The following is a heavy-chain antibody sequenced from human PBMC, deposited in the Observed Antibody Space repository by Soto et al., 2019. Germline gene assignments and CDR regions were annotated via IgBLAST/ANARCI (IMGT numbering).Heavy chain of an antibody. J-gene: IGHJ4*02. CDR1: GDSISGSY. CDR2: AHYSGST. D-gene: IGHD3-22*01. Sequence: PSETLSLTCTVSGDSISGSYWSWIRQPPGKGLEWIGFAHYSGSTYYNPSLKSRVTISVDTSKNHFSLKLSSVTAADTAVYYCARYYYDSSGYDYWGQGTLVTVSS. V-gene: IGHV4-59*12. CDR3: ARYYYDSSGYDY.